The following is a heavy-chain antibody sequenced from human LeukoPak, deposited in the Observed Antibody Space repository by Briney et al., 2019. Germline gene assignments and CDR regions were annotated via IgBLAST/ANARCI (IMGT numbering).Heavy chain of an antibody. Sequence: GGSLRLSCAASGFTFSSYAMSWVRQAPGKGLEWVSAISGSGGSTYYADSVKGRFTISRDNSKNTLYLQMNSLRAEDTAVYYCAKVMGRLTYSSSWIYFDYWGQGTLVTVSS. V-gene: IGHV3-23*01. CDR2: ISGSGGST. CDR1: GFTFSSYA. CDR3: AKVMGRLTYSSSWIYFDY. D-gene: IGHD6-13*01. J-gene: IGHJ4*02.